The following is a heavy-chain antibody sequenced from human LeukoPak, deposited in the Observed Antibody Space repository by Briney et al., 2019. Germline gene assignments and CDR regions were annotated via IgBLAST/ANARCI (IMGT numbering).Heavy chain of an antibody. Sequence: AASVKDSCKASGGTFSSYAISWVRPAPGQGLEWMGGIIPIFGTANYAQKVQGRVTITTDESKSTAYMEQSSLRSEGTAVYYCAARGGSSWYGFDYWGQGTLVTVSS. CDR2: IIPIFGTA. D-gene: IGHD6-13*01. J-gene: IGHJ4*02. CDR1: GGTFSSYA. CDR3: AARGGSSWYGFDY. V-gene: IGHV1-69*05.